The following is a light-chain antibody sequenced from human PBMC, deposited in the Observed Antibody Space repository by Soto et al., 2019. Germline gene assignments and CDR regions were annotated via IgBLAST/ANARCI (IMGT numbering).Light chain of an antibody. CDR1: QSLLFSNGFHY. V-gene: IGKV2-28*01. CDR2: LVS. J-gene: IGKJ5*01. Sequence: DIVMTQSPLSLPVTPGEPASISCRSSQSLLFSNGFHYLDWYLQKPGQSPQLLIYLVSNRASGVPDRFIGGGSGTDFTLKISRVEAGDVGVYYCMQGLQIPRTFGLGTRLE. CDR3: MQGLQIPRT.